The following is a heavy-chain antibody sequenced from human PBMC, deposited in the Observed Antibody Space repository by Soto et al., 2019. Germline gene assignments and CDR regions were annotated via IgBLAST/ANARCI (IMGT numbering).Heavy chain of an antibody. CDR2: IVVSSGNT. J-gene: IGHJ3*02. CDR3: AAHTRHSSSSRVEASGAFDI. V-gene: IGHV1-58*01. CDR1: GFTFTSSA. D-gene: IGHD6-6*01. Sequence: QMQLVQSGPEVKKPGTSVKVSCKASGFTFTSSAVPWVRQARGILLERLGWIVVSSGNTNFEQKFQERVTITRDMSTSTAYMELSSLRSEDTAVYYCAAHTRHSSSSRVEASGAFDIWCQGTMVTVSS.